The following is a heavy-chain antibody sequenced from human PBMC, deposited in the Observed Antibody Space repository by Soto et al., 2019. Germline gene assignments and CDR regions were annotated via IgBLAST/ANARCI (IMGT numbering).Heavy chain of an antibody. V-gene: IGHV4-31*03. CDR3: ARSSAVATPWDI. Sequence: QVQLQESGPGLVEPSQTLSLTCTVSGGSISSGGYYWSWIRQHPGKGLEWIGYIYYSGSTYYNPSLKSRVTISVDTSKNQFSLKLSSVTAADTAVYYCARSSAVATPWDIWGQGTMVTVSS. D-gene: IGHD5-12*01. CDR1: GGSISSGGYY. CDR2: IYYSGST. J-gene: IGHJ3*02.